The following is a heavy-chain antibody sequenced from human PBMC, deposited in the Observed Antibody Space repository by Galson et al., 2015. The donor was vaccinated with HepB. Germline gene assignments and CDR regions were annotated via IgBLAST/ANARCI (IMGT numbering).Heavy chain of an antibody. Sequence: SVKVSCKASGYTFTNYAINWVRQAPGQGLEWMGWINTKTGKPTYAQGFIGRFVFSLDTSVSTAFLQISSLKAEDTSVYYCARDGEYYYYGMDVWGQGTTVTV. J-gene: IGHJ6*02. D-gene: IGHD2/OR15-2a*01. CDR2: INTKTGKP. CDR1: GYTFTNYA. CDR3: ARDGEYYYYGMDV. V-gene: IGHV7-4-1*02.